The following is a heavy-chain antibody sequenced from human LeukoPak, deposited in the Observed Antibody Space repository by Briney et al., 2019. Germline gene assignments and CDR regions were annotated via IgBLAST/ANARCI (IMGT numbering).Heavy chain of an antibody. J-gene: IGHJ2*01. CDR3: AGPLKSIAARYFDL. V-gene: IGHV1-69*04. CDR1: GGTFSSYA. Sequence: ASVKVSCKASGGTFSSYAISWVRQAPGQGLEWMGRIIPILGIINYAQKFQGRVTITADKSTSTAYMELSSLRSEDTAVYYSAGPLKSIAARYFDLWGRGTLVTVSS. CDR2: IIPILGII. D-gene: IGHD6-6*01.